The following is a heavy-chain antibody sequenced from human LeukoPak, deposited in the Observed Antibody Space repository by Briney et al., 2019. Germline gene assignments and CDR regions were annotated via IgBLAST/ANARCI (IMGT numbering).Heavy chain of an antibody. CDR1: GFTFSCYT. D-gene: IGHD3-16*01. Sequence: GGSLRLSCAASGFTFSCYTMNWVRQAPGKGLEWVSGISDSGGTTYYADSVKGRFTISRDNSKNTLYLQMNSLRAEDTAVYYCARDMTYYYGMDVWGQGTTVTVSS. CDR3: ARDMTYYYGMDV. CDR2: ISDSGGTT. V-gene: IGHV3-23*01. J-gene: IGHJ6*02.